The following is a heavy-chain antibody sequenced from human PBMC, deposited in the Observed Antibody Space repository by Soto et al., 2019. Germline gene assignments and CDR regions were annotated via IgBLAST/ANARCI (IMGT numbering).Heavy chain of an antibody. CDR1: GYTFTSHY. V-gene: IGHV1-46*01. CDR2: INPRGGST. CDR3: ARVALSGGGWLDP. D-gene: IGHD1-26*01. Sequence: QVQLVQSGAEVKKPGASVNVSCKASGYTFTSHYMHWVRQAPGQGLEWMGIINPRGGSTTYAQKFQGRVTVTRDTSTSTVYMELSNLRSDDTAIYYCARVALSGGGWLDPWGQGTLVTVSS. J-gene: IGHJ5*02.